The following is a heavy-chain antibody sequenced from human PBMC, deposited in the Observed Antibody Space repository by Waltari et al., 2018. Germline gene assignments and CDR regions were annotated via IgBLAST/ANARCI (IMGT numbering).Heavy chain of an antibody. D-gene: IGHD5-12*01. CDR1: GGTFSSYA. V-gene: IGHV1-69*10. CDR2: LIPILGIA. J-gene: IGHJ3*02. CDR3: ARAGGRDGYNGGAFDI. Sequence: QVQLVQSGAEVKKPGSSVKVSCKASGGTFSSYAISWVRQAPGQGLEWMGRLIPILGIANYAQKFQRRVTITADKSTSTAYMELSSLRSEDTAVYYCARAGGRDGYNGGAFDIWGQGTMVTVSS.